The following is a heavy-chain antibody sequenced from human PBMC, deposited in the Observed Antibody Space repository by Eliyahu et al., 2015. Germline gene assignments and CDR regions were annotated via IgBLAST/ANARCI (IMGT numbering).Heavy chain of an antibody. CDR1: GFTFSNYX. J-gene: IGHJ6*02. CDR3: ARGNYCAMDV. CDR2: INSDGSST. V-gene: IGHV3-74*01. Sequence: EVQLVESGGGSXXPXXSLRPSXAASGFTFSNYXMHWVRXAPGTGLVWVSRINSDGSSTSYADSVKGRFTISRDNAKNTLYLQMNSLRAEDTAVYYCARGNYCAMDVWGQGTTVTVSS.